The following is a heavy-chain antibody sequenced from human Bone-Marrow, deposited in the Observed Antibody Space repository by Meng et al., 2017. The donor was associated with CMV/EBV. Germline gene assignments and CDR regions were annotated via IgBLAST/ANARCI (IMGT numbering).Heavy chain of an antibody. D-gene: IGHD2-2*01. CDR2: FDPEDGET. J-gene: IGHJ6*02. Sequence: ASVKVSCKVSGYTLTELSMHWVRQAPGKGLEWMGGFDPEDGETIYAQKFQGRVTMTEDTSTDTAYMELSSLRSEDTAVYYCARVGDVVVPAGDYYYGMDVWGQGTTVTVSS. CDR1: GYTLTELS. CDR3: ARVGDVVVPAGDYYYGMDV. V-gene: IGHV1-24*01.